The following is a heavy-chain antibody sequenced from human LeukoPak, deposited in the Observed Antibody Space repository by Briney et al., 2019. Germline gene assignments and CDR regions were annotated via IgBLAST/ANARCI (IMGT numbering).Heavy chain of an antibody. CDR2: IIPIFGTA. D-gene: IGHD1-26*01. J-gene: IGHJ4*02. V-gene: IGHV1-69*05. CDR3: ARDHVGHYFFDY. Sequence: SVKVSCKASGGTFSSYAISWVRQAPGQGLEWMGGIIPIFGTANYAQKFQGRVTITTDESTSTAYMELSSPRSEDTAVYYCARDHVGHYFFDYWGQGTLVTVSS. CDR1: GGTFSSYA.